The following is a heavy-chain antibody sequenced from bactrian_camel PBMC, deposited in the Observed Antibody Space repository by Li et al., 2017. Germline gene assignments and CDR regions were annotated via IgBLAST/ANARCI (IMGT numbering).Heavy chain of an antibody. J-gene: IGHJ4*01. CDR3: AARPNIGTGSVFSPDWYPH. D-gene: IGHD1*01. CDR2: LSKSGTGP. V-gene: IGHV3S60*01. Sequence: HVQLVESGGGLVQPGGSLRLSCTASRLTFDAYAMAWFRQAPGKEREGVSCLSKSGTGPYYAESVKGRFTISRDNAKNTVYLQMNSLKPEDTGIYYCAARPNIGTGSVFSPDWYPHWGQGTQVTVS. CDR1: RLTFDAYA.